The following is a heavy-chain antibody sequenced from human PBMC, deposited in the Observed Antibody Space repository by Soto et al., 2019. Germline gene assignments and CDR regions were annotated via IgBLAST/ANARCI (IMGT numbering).Heavy chain of an antibody. J-gene: IGHJ6*02. D-gene: IGHD3-3*01. CDR3: ARQNIWSGSCMDV. CDR1: GGSISSSSYY. V-gene: IGHV4-39*01. Sequence: SSETLSLTCTVSGGSISSSSYYWGWIRQPPGKGLEWIGSIYYSGSTYYNPSLKSRVTISVDTSKNQFSLKLSSVTAADTAVYYCARQNIWSGSCMDVWGQGTTVTVSS. CDR2: IYYSGST.